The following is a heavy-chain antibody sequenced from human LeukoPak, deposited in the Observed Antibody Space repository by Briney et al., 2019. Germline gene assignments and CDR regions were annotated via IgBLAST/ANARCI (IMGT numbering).Heavy chain of an antibody. D-gene: IGHD3-10*01. J-gene: IGHJ3*02. CDR2: ISGSGGST. CDR1: GFTFSSYA. Sequence: GGSLRLSCAASGFTFSSYAMSWVRQAPGKGLEWVSAISGSGGSTYYADSVKGRSTISRDNSKNTLYLQMNSLRAEDTAVYYCAKGAVRGVIITPNSDAFDIWGQGTMVTVSS. CDR3: AKGAVRGVIITPNSDAFDI. V-gene: IGHV3-23*01.